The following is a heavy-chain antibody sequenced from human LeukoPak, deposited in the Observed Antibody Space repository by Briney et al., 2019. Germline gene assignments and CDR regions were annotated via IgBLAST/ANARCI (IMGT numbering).Heavy chain of an antibody. CDR2: LYHSDSI. Sequence: SETLSLTCAVSGYSISSGYHWIWIRQPPGKGLEWIGSLYHSDSIYYNPSLESRVTMSVDTSKNQFSLKLSFVTAADTAVYYCARQHDSYHYYYVDVWGKGTTVTVSS. V-gene: IGHV4-38-2*01. CDR1: GYSISSGYH. D-gene: IGHD6-13*01. J-gene: IGHJ6*03. CDR3: ARQHDSYHYYYVDV.